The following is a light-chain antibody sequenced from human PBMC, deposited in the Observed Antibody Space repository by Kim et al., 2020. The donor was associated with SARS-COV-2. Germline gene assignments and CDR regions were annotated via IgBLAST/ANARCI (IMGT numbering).Light chain of an antibody. CDR3: QQRGS. CDR1: QGVTNY. V-gene: IGKV3-11*01. CDR2: EAS. J-gene: IGKJ5*01. Sequence: GTLSLSPGDRPTLSCRASQGVTNYLAWNQQKPGQAPRLLIYEASKRAAGIPARFSGSGSGTDFTLTISRLEPGDSAVYFCQQRGSFGQGTRLEIK.